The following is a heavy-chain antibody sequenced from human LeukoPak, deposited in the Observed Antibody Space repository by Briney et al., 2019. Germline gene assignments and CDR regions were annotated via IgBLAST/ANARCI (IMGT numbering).Heavy chain of an antibody. CDR1: GFTFSSNY. V-gene: IGHV3-66*01. CDR3: LRYDRRDGYKLFGTYYCGTDV. CDR2: IYRGGST. Sequence: GGSLRLSCAASGFTFSSNYMSWVRQAPGKGLEWVSVIYRGGSTYYSDSVKGRFTISRDNSKNRLYVQMKSMRAEDTAVCYSLRYDRRDGYKLFGTYYCGTDVWGQGTTVTVSS. J-gene: IGHJ6*02. D-gene: IGHD5-24*01.